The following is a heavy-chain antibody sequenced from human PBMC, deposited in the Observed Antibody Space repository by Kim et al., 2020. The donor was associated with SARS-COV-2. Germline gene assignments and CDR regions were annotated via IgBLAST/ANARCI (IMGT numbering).Heavy chain of an antibody. D-gene: IGHD1-26*01. V-gene: IGHV3-53*01. J-gene: IGHJ4*02. Sequence: YYADAVKGRFHISRDIPKDTLYLQMNRLRADDTAVYYCSRSTVGAYFDYWGQGSLVSVSS. CDR3: SRSTVGAYFDY.